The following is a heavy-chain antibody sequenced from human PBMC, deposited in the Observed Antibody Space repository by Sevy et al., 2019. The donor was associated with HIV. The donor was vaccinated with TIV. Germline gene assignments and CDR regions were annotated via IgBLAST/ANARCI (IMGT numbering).Heavy chain of an antibody. CDR3: AKDREITMIVVVITVSAFDI. CDR2: ISGSGGST. CDR1: GFTFSSYA. Sequence: GGSLRLSCAASGFTFSSYAMSWVRQAPGKGLEWVSAISGSGGSTYYADSVKGRFTISRDNSKNTLYLQMNGLRAEDTAVYYCAKDREITMIVVVITVSAFDIWGQGTMVTVSS. V-gene: IGHV3-23*01. J-gene: IGHJ3*02. D-gene: IGHD3-22*01.